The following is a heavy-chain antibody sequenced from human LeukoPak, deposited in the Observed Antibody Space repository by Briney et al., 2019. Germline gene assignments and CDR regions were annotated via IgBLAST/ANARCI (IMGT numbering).Heavy chain of an antibody. V-gene: IGHV3-48*01. D-gene: IGHD3-22*01. J-gene: IGHJ4*02. Sequence: GGSLRLSCAASGFTFSSYSMNWVRQAPGKGLEWVSYISSSSSTIYYADSVKGRFTISRDNAKNSLYLQMNSLRAEDTAVYYCARDINYYDSSGYLDYWGQGTLVTVSS. CDR3: ARDINYYDSSGYLDY. CDR2: ISSSSSTI. CDR1: GFTFSSYS.